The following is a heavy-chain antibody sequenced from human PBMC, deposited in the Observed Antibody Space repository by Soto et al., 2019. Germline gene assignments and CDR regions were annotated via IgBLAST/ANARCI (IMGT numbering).Heavy chain of an antibody. V-gene: IGHV4-39*01. Sequence: QLQLQESGPGLVKPSETLSLTCTVSGASISSGSYYWGWIRQPPGKGLEWIGSIYYTGTTYYNPSLKSRVTISVDSSKNQFSLRLTSVTAADTAVYYCARRYGDYQVDFWGQGTLVTVSS. D-gene: IGHD4-17*01. CDR1: GASISSGSYY. J-gene: IGHJ4*02. CDR2: IYYTGTT. CDR3: ARRYGDYQVDF.